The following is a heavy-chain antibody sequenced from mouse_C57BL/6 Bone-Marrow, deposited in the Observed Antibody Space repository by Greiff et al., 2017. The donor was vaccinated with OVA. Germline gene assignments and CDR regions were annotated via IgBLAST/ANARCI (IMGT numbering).Heavy chain of an antibody. CDR1: GYTFTSYW. V-gene: IGHV1-50*01. CDR3: ARSRDYPYYFDY. D-gene: IGHD2-4*01. Sequence: VQLQQPGAELVKPGASVKLSCKASGYTFTSYWMQWVKQRPGQGLEWIGEIDPSDSYTNYNHKFKGKATLTVDTSSSTAYMQLSSLTSEDSAVYYCARSRDYPYYFDYWGQGTTLTVSS. CDR2: IDPSDSYT. J-gene: IGHJ2*01.